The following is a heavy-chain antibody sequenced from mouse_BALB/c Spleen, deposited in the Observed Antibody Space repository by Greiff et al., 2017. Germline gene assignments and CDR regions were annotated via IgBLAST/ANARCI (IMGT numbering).Heavy chain of an antibody. CDR3: TYYGSSYGFAY. V-gene: IGHV1S81*02. J-gene: IGHJ3*01. D-gene: IGHD1-1*01. Sequence: VQLQQSGAELVKPGASVKLSCKASGYTFTSYYMYWVKQRPGQGLEWIGEINPSNGGTNFNEKFKSKATLTVDKSSSTAYMQRSSLTSEDSAVYYCTYYGSSYGFAYWGQGTLVTVSA. CDR1: GYTFTSYY. CDR2: INPSNGGT.